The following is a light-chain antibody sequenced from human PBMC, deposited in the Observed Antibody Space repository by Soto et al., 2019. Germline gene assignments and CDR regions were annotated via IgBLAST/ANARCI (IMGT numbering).Light chain of an antibody. J-gene: IGLJ1*01. CDR3: ASWDHSLNGLYV. V-gene: IGLV1-44*01. Sequence: SALTQPPSVSGTTGQMVTISCSGSSSNIGGNTVNWYQQSLGTAPKLLIHTNNQRPSGVPDRFSGSKSGTSASLAISGLQSEDEADYYCASWDHSLNGLYVFGTGTKVTVL. CDR1: SSNIGGNT. CDR2: TNN.